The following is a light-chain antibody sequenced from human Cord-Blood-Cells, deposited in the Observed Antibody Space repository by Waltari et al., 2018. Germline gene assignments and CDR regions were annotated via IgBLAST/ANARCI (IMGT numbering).Light chain of an antibody. CDR2: EVS. Sequence: QSALTQPAPVSGSPGQSTPISCTGPSSDVGGYNYVSWYQQHPGKAPKLMIYEVSNRPSGVSNRFSGSKSGNTASLTISGLQAEDEADYYCSSYTSSSTYVFGTGTKVTVL. J-gene: IGLJ1*01. CDR1: SSDVGGYNY. V-gene: IGLV2-14*01. CDR3: SSYTSSSTYV.